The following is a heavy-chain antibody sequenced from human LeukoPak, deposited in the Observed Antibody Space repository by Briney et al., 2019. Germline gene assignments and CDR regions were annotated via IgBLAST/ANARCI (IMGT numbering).Heavy chain of an antibody. CDR2: ISYDGSNK. J-gene: IGHJ4*02. CDR1: RFTFSSYA. V-gene: IGHV3-30*01. CDR3: ARDSVYGDYSSGYFDY. Sequence: GGSLRLSCAASRFTFSSYAMHWVREAPGKGLGWVAVISYDGSNKYYADSVKGRFTISRDNSKNTLYLQMNSMRAEHTAVYYCARDSVYGDYSSGYFDYWGQGTLVTVSS. D-gene: IGHD4-17*01.